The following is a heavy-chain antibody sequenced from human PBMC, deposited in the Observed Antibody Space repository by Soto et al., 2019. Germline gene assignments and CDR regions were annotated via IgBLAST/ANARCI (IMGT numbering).Heavy chain of an antibody. CDR2: INHSGST. CDR3: ARGNYIGWNRYFDY. D-gene: IGHD1-1*01. CDR1: GGSFSGYY. Sequence: QVQLQQWGAGLLKPSETLSLTCAVYGGSFSGYYWSWIRQPPGKGLEWIGEINHSGSTNYNPSLKSRVTISVDTSKNQFSLKLSSVTAADTAVYYCARGNYIGWNRYFDYCGQGTLVTVSS. V-gene: IGHV4-34*01. J-gene: IGHJ4*02.